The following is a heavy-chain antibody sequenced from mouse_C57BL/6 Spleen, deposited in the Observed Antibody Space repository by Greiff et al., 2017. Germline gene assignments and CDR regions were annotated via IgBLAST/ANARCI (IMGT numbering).Heavy chain of an antibody. V-gene: IGHV1-72*01. CDR3: ARDGYYGYFDV. CDR1: GYTFTSYW. Sequence: QVQLQQPGAELVKPGASVKLSCKASGYTFTSYWMHWVKQRPGRGLGWIGRIDPNSGGTKYNEKFKSKATLTVDKPSSTAYMQRSSLTSEDSAVYYCARDGYYGYFDVWGTGTTVTVSS. D-gene: IGHD2-3*01. J-gene: IGHJ1*03. CDR2: IDPNSGGT.